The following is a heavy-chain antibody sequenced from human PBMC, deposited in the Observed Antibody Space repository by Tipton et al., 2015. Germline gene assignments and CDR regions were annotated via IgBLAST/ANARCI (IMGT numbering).Heavy chain of an antibody. V-gene: IGHV5-51*01. J-gene: IGHJ4*02. D-gene: IGHD6-13*01. CDR3: ARHSLQQLVSDLDY. CDR2: IYVDDSDT. Sequence: QLVQSGAEVKKPGESLKISCKGSGYNFANSWVAWVRQMPGKGLEWMGIIYVDDSDTRYSQSFQGQVTISADMSNSSAYLQWSSLKASDTAMYYCARHSLQQLVSDLDYWGQGTLVTVSS. CDR1: GYNFANSW.